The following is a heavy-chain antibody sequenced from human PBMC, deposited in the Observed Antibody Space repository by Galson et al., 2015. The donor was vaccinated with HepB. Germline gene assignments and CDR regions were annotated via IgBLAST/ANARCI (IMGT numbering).Heavy chain of an antibody. J-gene: IGHJ4*02. CDR3: ARQLAYCVANTCQIFFDY. CDR1: GDSVSNNNAA. CDR2: TYYWSKWYR. V-gene: IGHV6-1*01. D-gene: IGHD2-21*01. Sequence: CAISGDSVSNNNAAWNWIRQSPSRGLEWLGRTYYWSKWYRDYAVSVKSRITINPDTSKNQFSLQLNSVTPEDTAIYYCARQLAYCVANTCQIFFDYWGQGTLVTVSS.